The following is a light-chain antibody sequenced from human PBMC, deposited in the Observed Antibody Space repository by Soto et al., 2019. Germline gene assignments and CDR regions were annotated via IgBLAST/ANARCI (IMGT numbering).Light chain of an antibody. CDR3: QQHAGSSFT. J-gene: IGKJ3*01. Sequence: EIVLTQSPGTLSLSPGERATLSCRASQSVSSSYLAWYQQKPGQAPRLLIYATSSRATGIPDRFSGSGSGTDFTLTISRLEPEDFAVYYCQQHAGSSFTFGPGTKVDIK. V-gene: IGKV3-20*01. CDR1: QSVSSSY. CDR2: ATS.